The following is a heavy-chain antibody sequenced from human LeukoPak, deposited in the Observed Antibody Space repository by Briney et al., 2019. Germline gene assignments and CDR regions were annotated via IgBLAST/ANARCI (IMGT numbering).Heavy chain of an antibody. CDR3: ASPYSGYDYNFDH. Sequence: GGSLRLSCSASGFTFSSYAMHWVREAPGKGLEYVSSISSNGGSTYYADSVKGRFTISRDNSKNTLFLQMSSLRTEDTAVYYCASPYSGYDYNFDHWGQGTLVTVSS. V-gene: IGHV3-64D*06. D-gene: IGHD5-12*01. CDR1: GFTFSSYA. CDR2: ISSNGGST. J-gene: IGHJ4*02.